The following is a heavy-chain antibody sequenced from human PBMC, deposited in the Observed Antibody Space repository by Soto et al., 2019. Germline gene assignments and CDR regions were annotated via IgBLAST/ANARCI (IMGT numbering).Heavy chain of an antibody. CDR1: GGSISSYY. V-gene: IGHV4-59*08. J-gene: IGHJ3*02. CDR2: IYYSGST. Sequence: QVQLQESGPGLVKPSETLSLTCTVSGGSISSYYWSWIRPPPGKGLEWIGYIYYSGSTNSNSSLNSRVIIAVDTSKNQFYRKLYSVTAAETAVYYCAKRYSGYDDAFEIWGQFMMDTVSS. D-gene: IGHD5-12*01. CDR3: AKRYSGYDDAFEI.